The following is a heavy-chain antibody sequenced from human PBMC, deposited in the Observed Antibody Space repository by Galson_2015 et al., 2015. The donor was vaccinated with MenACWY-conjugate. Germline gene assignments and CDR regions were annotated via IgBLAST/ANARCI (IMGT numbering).Heavy chain of an antibody. Sequence: SLRLSCAVSGFTFRQYAMSWVRQAPGTGLEWVAIISDSGAATHYIDSVKGRFTISRDNSKNTLYLQMSRLRAEDTALYYCAKDGYMGVWGKGTTVSVSS. V-gene: IGHV3-23*01. J-gene: IGHJ6*03. CDR2: ISDSGAAT. CDR1: GFTFRQYA. CDR3: AKDGYMGV.